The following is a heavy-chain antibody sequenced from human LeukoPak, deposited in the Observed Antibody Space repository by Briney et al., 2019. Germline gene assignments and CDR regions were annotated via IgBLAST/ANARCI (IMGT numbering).Heavy chain of an antibody. D-gene: IGHD6-6*01. V-gene: IGHV1-46*01. J-gene: IGHJ5*02. CDR2: INPSGGST. CDR1: GYTCTSYY. CDR3: ARDLGSSSVEGLFDP. Sequence: ASVKVSCKASGYTCTSYYMHWVRQAPGQGLEWMGIINPSGGSTSYAQKFQGRVTMTRDTSTSTVYMELSSLRSEDTAVYYCARDLGSSSVEGLFDPWGQGTLVTVSS.